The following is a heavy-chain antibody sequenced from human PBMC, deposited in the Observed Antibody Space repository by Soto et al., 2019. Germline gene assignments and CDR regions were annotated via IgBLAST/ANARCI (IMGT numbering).Heavy chain of an antibody. Sequence: QVPLVQSGAEVKKPGASVKVSCKASGYTFTSYDINWVRQATGQGLEWMGWMNPNSGNTGYAQKFQGRVTMTRNTSISTAYMELSSLRSEDTAVYYCARGPDGSYYYYYYTDVRGKGTTVTVSS. CDR2: MNPNSGNT. CDR3: ARGPDGSYYYYYYTDV. CDR1: GYTFTSYD. D-gene: IGHD5-12*01. V-gene: IGHV1-8*01. J-gene: IGHJ6*03.